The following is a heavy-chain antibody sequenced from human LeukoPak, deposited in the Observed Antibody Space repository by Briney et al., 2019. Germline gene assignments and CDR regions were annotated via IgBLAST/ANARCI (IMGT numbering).Heavy chain of an antibody. Sequence: ASVKVSCKASGYTFTSYYMRWVRQAPGQGLEWMGIINPSGGSTSYAQKFQGRVTMTRDMSTSTVYMELSSLRSEDTAVYYCARGGVGSCSSTSCYSTLTYFDYWGQGTLVTVSS. CDR2: INPSGGST. J-gene: IGHJ4*02. CDR1: GYTFTSYY. V-gene: IGHV1-46*01. CDR3: ARGGVGSCSSTSCYSTLTYFDY. D-gene: IGHD2-2*01.